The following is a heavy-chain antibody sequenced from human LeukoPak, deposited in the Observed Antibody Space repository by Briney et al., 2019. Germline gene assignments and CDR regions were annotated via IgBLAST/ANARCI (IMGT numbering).Heavy chain of an antibody. CDR1: GGSISSSSYY. CDR3: ARHVSGYSYGPNYYYYIDV. CDR2: IYYSGST. D-gene: IGHD5-18*01. Sequence: SETLSLTCTVSGGSISSSSYYWGWIRQPPGKGLEWIGSIYYSGSTYYNPSLKSRVTISVDTSKNQFSLKLSSVTAADTAVYYCARHVSGYSYGPNYYYYIDVWGKGTTVTVSS. V-gene: IGHV4-39*01. J-gene: IGHJ6*03.